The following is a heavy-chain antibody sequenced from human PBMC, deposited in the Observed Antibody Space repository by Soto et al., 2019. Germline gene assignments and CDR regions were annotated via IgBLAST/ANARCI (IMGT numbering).Heavy chain of an antibody. CDR3: ARHDSPSVIYYYYGMDV. D-gene: IGHD2-15*01. V-gene: IGHV5-51*01. CDR1: GYSFTSYW. Sequence: PGESLKISCKGSGYSFTSYWIVWARQMPGKGLEWMGIIYPGDSDTRYSPSFQGQVTISADKSISTAYLQWSSLKASDSAIYYCARHDSPSVIYYYYGMDVWGQGTTVTVSS. CDR2: IYPGDSDT. J-gene: IGHJ6*02.